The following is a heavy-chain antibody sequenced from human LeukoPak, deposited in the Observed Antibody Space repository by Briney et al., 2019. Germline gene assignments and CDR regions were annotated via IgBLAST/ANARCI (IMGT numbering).Heavy chain of an antibody. V-gene: IGHV3-23*01. Sequence: GGSLRLSCAASGFTFSSSAMSWVRQAPGKGLEWVSNISGSGSGGSTYYADSVKGRFTISRDNSKNTLYLQMNSLRAEDTAVYYCAKSGYNRFDYWSQGTLVTVSS. D-gene: IGHD5-24*01. J-gene: IGHJ4*02. CDR1: GFTFSSSA. CDR3: AKSGYNRFDY. CDR2: ISGSGSGGST.